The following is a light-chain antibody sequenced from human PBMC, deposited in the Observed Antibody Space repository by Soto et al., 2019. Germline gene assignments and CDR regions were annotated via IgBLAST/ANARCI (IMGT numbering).Light chain of an antibody. V-gene: IGLV2-14*01. CDR1: GSGFGDYDY. Sequence: QSALTQPASVSGSPGQSITISCTGTGSGFGDYDYVSYYQQHPGKAPQLLIYYVTNRPSGVSNPFSGPKSGNTASLTISGLQAEDEAGYYCSSYTTDSTLVVFGGGTKLTVL. CDR3: SSYTTDSTLVV. CDR2: YVT. J-gene: IGLJ2*01.